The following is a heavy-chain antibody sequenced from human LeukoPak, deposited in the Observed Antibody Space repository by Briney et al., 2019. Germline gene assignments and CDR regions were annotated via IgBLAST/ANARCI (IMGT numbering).Heavy chain of an antibody. CDR3: ARGGWFGELLFDY. V-gene: IGHV3-20*04. D-gene: IGHD3-10*01. CDR1: GFTFDDYG. CDR2: INWNGGST. Sequence: GGSLRLSCGASGFTFDDYGMSWVRQAPGKGLEWLSGINWNGGSTGYADSVKGRFTISRDNAKNSLYRQMNSLRAEDTALYYCARGGWFGELLFDYWGQGTLVTVSS. J-gene: IGHJ4*02.